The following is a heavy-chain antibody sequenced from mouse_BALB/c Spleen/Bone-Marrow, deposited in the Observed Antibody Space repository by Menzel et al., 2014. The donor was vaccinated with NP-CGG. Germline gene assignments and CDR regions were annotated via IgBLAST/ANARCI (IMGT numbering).Heavy chain of an antibody. J-gene: IGHJ2*01. Sequence: QVQLKESGPGLVAPSQNLSITCTVSGFSLTNYGVHWIRQPPGKGLEWLGIIWAGGSTNYNSALMSRLSISKDDSKSQVFFKMNSLQTDDTAIYYCATYDYDGRFDYWGRGTTLTVSS. D-gene: IGHD2-4*01. CDR3: ATYDYDGRFDY. V-gene: IGHV2-9*02. CDR2: IWAGGST. CDR1: GFSLTNYG.